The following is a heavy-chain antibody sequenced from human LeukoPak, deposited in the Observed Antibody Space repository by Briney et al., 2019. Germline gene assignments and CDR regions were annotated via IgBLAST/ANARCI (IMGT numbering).Heavy chain of an antibody. CDR1: GXSISSGGYS. V-gene: IGHV4-30-2*01. CDR3: VRGGTVIVDSLAP. D-gene: IGHD2-8*02. CDR2: IFYSGRT. Sequence: PSETLSLTCAVSGXSISSGGYSWSWIRQPPGKGLEWIGYIFYSGRTYYNPSLKSRVTISVDRSKNQFSLKLSSVTAADTAVYYCVRGGTVIVDSLAPWGQGLLVTVSS. J-gene: IGHJ5*02.